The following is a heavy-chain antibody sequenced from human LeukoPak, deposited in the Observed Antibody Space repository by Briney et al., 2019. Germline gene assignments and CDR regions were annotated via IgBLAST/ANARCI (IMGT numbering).Heavy chain of an antibody. J-gene: IGHJ5*02. CDR1: GFTFSSYG. Sequence: PGGSLRLSCAASGFTFSSYGMHWVRQAPAKGQEWVAVIWYDGSNKYYADSVKGRFTISRDNSKNTLYLQMNSLRAEDTAVYYCARDREVAGTGWFDPWGQGTLVTVSS. CDR3: ARDREVAGTGWFDP. V-gene: IGHV3-33*01. CDR2: IWYDGSNK. D-gene: IGHD6-19*01.